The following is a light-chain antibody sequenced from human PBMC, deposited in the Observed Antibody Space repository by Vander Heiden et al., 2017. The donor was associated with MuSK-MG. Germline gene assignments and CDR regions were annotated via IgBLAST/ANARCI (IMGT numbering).Light chain of an antibody. Sequence: QSVLPQPPSASGTPGQRVTISCSGSRSNIGNNYVYWYRQLPGTAPKLLIYRNTLRPSGVPDRFSASKSGTSASLAISGLRSDDEADFYCAAWDDSLSGVVFGGGTKLTVL. J-gene: IGLJ3*02. CDR1: RSNIGNNY. CDR3: AAWDDSLSGVV. CDR2: RNT. V-gene: IGLV1-47*01.